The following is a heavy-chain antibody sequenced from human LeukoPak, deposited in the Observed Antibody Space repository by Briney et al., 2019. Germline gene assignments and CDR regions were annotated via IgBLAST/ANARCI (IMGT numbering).Heavy chain of an antibody. D-gene: IGHD6-13*01. J-gene: IGHJ4*02. V-gene: IGHV3-23*01. Sequence: GGSLRLSCAPSGSIFSRYAMSWVRQAPGKGLEWVSGLSGGGGSANYADSVKGRFTISRDNSKNTLYLQMNSLRAEDTAIYYCATDSSSWYFDNWGQGTLVTVSS. CDR2: LSGGGGSA. CDR3: ATDSSSWYFDN. CDR1: GSIFSRYA.